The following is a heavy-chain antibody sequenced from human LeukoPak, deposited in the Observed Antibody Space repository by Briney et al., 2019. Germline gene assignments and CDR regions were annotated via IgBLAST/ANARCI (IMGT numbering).Heavy chain of an antibody. J-gene: IGHJ5*02. D-gene: IGHD4-17*01. V-gene: IGHV4-59*08. CDR1: GGSISSYY. Sequence: SETLSLTCIVSGGSISSYYWSWIRQPPGKGLEWIGYIYSSGSTNYNPSLKSRVTISVDTSKNQFSLKLSSVTAADTAVYYCARLKYGDYPFDPWGQGTLVTVSS. CDR2: IYSSGST. CDR3: ARLKYGDYPFDP.